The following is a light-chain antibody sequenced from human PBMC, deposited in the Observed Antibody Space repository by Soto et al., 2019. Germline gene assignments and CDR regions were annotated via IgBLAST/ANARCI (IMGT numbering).Light chain of an antibody. Sequence: DSVVSQSRDSRAGSLCDRATINCKSTGIVLYSSNDKNYLTWYQQKPGQRPKLLIYWAATRESGVPDRFSGSGSGTDFTLTISSLQAEDVAVYYCQQYYSTPTFGQGTKVDIK. CDR1: GIVLYSSNDKNY. CDR2: WAA. J-gene: IGKJ1*01. CDR3: QQYYSTPT. V-gene: IGKV4-1*01.